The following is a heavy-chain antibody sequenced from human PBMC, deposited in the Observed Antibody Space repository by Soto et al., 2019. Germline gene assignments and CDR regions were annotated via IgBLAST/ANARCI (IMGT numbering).Heavy chain of an antibody. D-gene: IGHD3-9*01. Sequence: GASVKVSCKASGYTFTSYDINWVRQATGQGLEWMGWMNPNSGNTGYAQKFQGRVTMTRNTSISTAYMELSSLRSEDTAVYYCARGVRYFERQKGDYYYYMDVWGKGTTVTVSS. CDR3: ARGVRYFERQKGDYYYYMDV. CDR1: GYTFTSYD. V-gene: IGHV1-8*01. CDR2: MNPNSGNT. J-gene: IGHJ6*03.